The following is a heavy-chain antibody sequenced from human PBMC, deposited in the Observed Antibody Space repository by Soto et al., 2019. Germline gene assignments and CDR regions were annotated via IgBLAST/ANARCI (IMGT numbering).Heavy chain of an antibody. V-gene: IGHV1-8*01. J-gene: IGHJ3*02. CDR3: ARPLRYCGGGSCYPVLGAFDI. CDR1: GYTFTSYD. CDR2: INPNRGNT. D-gene: IGHD2-15*01. Sequence: QVQLVQSGAEVKKPGASVKVSCKASGYTFTSYDINWVRQATGQGLEWMGWINPNRGNTGYAQKFQGRVTMTRNTSISTAFMELSSLRSEDTAVYYCARPLRYCGGGSCYPVLGAFDILGQGTMVPVSS.